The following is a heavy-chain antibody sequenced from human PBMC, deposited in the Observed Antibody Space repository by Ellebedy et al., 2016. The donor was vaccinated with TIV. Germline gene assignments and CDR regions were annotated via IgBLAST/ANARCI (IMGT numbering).Heavy chain of an antibody. CDR1: GGPFSSYY. D-gene: IGHD1-14*01. J-gene: IGHJ2*01. Sequence: SETLSLTXTVSGGPFSSYYWRRIRQSAGTGLEWVGPIFMSGSTTYNPSLKNRVTISVDASTTQVSLNLSSVTAADTAVYFCARLRQSRDRSHWYFDLWGRGTLVTVSS. V-gene: IGHV4-4*07. CDR2: IFMSGST. CDR3: ARLRQSRDRSHWYFDL.